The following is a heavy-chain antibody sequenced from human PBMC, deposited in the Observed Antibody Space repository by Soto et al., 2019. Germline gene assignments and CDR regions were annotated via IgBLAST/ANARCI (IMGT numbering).Heavy chain of an antibody. CDR1: GVPFSHAG. CDR2: IKSKTDGGTT. CDR3: TTDDPINRY. Sequence: KPGGSLRLSSAASGVPFSHAGMSWVRQAPGKGLEWVGRIKSKTDGGTTDYAAPVKGRFTISRDDSKNTLYLQMNSLKTEDTAVYYCTTDDPINRYWGRGTLVTVSS. V-gene: IGHV3-15*01. J-gene: IGHJ4*02.